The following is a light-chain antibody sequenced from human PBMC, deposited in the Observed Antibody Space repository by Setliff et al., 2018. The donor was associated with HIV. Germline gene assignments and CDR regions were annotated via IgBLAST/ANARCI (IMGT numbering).Light chain of an antibody. CDR3: SSYTSSSTYV. Sequence: QSALTQPASVSGSPGQSITISCTGTSSDVGNYNLVSWFQQHPGKAPKLIIYEVTKRPSGVSNRFSGSKSGNTASLTISGLQAEDEADYYCSSYTSSSTYVFGTGTKVTVL. CDR1: SSDVGNYNL. CDR2: EVT. J-gene: IGLJ1*01. V-gene: IGLV2-14*02.